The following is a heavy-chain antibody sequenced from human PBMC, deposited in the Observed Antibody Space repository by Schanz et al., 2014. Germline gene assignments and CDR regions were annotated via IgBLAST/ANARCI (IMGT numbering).Heavy chain of an antibody. CDR3: ARPRFDYGEVDY. V-gene: IGHV3-21*01. CDR2: ISSSGSYI. D-gene: IGHD4-17*01. Sequence: EVQLVESGGGLVKPGGSLRLSCEASEFTFSSYKMNWVRQAPGKGLEWVSSISSSGSYIYYADSVKGRFTISRDNAKNSLYLRMNSLRAEDTAVYYCARPRFDYGEVDYWGQGTLVTVSS. J-gene: IGHJ4*02. CDR1: EFTFSSYK.